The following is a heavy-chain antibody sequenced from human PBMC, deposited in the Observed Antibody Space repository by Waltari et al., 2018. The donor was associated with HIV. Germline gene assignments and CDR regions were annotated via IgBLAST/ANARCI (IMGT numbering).Heavy chain of an antibody. J-gene: IGHJ4*02. CDR1: GGSSSPYH. D-gene: IGHD3-10*01. Sequence: QVQIQQWGARLLKPSETLSLTCGLYGGSSSPYHWTWVRQAPGRGLEWIGEVTPSGRTNYSPSLTSRLSISLDKSKNSFSLTLNSVSAADTAVYFCGRGTQAAWELVGHWGQGILITVSS. CDR2: VTPSGRT. CDR3: GRGTQAAWELVGH. V-gene: IGHV4-34*01.